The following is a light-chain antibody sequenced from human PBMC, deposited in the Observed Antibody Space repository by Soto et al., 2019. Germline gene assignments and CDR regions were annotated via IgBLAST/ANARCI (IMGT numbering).Light chain of an antibody. CDR3: QHYANSLVT. V-gene: IGKV3-20*01. CDR1: QSVSNSQ. CDR2: GAS. Sequence: EIVLTQSPGILSLSPGERGTLSCRASQSVSNSQVAWYQQKPGQAPRLLIYGASSRATGIPDRFSGSGFGTVFILSISRLEPEDFAVYYCQHYANSLVTFGQGTKVDIK. J-gene: IGKJ1*01.